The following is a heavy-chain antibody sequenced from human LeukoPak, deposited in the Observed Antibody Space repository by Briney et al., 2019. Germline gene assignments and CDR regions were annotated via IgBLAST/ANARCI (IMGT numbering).Heavy chain of an antibody. V-gene: IGHV4-59*08. J-gene: IGHJ5*02. Sequence: PSETLSLTCTVSGGSTSSYYWSWIRQPPGKGLEWIGYIYYSGNTNYNPSLKSRVTISVDTSKYQFSLNLTSMTAADTAVYYCARLSSSRTGVFDPWGQGTLVTVSS. CDR1: GGSTSSYY. CDR2: IYYSGNT. D-gene: IGHD6-13*01. CDR3: ARLSSSRTGVFDP.